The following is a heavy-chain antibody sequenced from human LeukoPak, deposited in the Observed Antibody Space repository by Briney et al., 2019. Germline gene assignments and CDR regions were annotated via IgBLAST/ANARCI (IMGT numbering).Heavy chain of an antibody. Sequence: GGSLRLSCEASGFSLSTYFLSWIRQAPGKGLEWVSYITNSGRSTKYADAVRGRFTISRDNAKQSVYLEMTDLRAEDTAVYYCAREASGYYHVFDSWGQGTLVTVSS. CDR3: AREASGYYHVFDS. V-gene: IGHV3-11*04. J-gene: IGHJ4*02. D-gene: IGHD3-3*01. CDR1: GFSLSTYF. CDR2: ITNSGRST.